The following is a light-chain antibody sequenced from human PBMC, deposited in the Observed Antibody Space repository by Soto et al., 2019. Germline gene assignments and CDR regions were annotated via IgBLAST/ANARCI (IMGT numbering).Light chain of an antibody. Sequence: QSALTQPPSASGSPGQSVTISCTGTSSDVGDYNYVSWYQQHPGKAPKLMIYEVNKRPSGVPDRFSGSKSGNTASLTGSGLQAEDEADYYCSSYAGSNNLVFGGGTKVTVL. J-gene: IGLJ3*02. CDR3: SSYAGSNNLV. CDR1: SSDVGDYNY. CDR2: EVN. V-gene: IGLV2-8*01.